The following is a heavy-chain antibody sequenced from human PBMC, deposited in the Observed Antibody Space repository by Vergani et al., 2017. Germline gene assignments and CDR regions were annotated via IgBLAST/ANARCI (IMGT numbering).Heavy chain of an antibody. J-gene: IGHJ4*02. CDR3: AARMATISNY. V-gene: IGHV3-23*01. CDR2: ISGSGGSI. D-gene: IGHD5-24*01. Sequence: EVQLLESGGGLVQPGGSLRLSCAASGFTFSSYAMSWVRQAPGKGLEWVSAISGSGGSIYYADSVKGRFTISRDNAKNSLYLQMNSVRAEDTAVYYCAARMATISNYWGQGTLVTVP. CDR1: GFTFSSYA.